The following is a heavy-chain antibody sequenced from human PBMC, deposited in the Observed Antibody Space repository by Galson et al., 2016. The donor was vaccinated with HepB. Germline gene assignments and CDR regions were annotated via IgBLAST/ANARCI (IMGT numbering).Heavy chain of an antibody. V-gene: IGHV7-4-1*02. CDR3: ARVRIRYFDWLSQFDSNVFDI. CDR2: INTNTENP. J-gene: IGHJ3*02. Sequence: SVKVSCKASGYTFTNYAMNWVRQAPGQGLEWLGWINTNTENPTYAQGFTGRSVFSLDTSVSTAYLQISSLGADDTAIYYCARVRIRYFDWLSQFDSNVFDIWGQGTMVTVSS. CDR1: GYTFTNYA. D-gene: IGHD3-9*01.